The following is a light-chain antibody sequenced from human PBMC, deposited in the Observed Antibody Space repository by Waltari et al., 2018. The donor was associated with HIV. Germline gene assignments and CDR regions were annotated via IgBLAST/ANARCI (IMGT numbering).Light chain of an antibody. CDR3: SAYARSAAHVI. V-gene: IGLV2-14*03. J-gene: IGLJ2*01. CDR1: SRDVGGYRY. CDR2: DRS. Sequence: QSALTQPASVSGSPGQSITISCSGTSRDVGGYRYVSWYPQHPGKAPKLVIFDRSNRPSGVSTRFSASRSGNTASLTISGLQTEDEGDYFCSAYARSAAHVIFGGGTKLTVL.